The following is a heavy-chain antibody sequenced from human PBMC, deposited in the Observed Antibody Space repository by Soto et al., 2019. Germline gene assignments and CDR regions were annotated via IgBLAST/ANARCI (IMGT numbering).Heavy chain of an antibody. CDR2: IYYSGST. CDR3: ARVGSGIAVRPFDY. V-gene: IGHV4-30-4*08. CDR1: GGSISSGGYY. D-gene: IGHD6-19*01. Sequence: PSETLSLTCTVSGGSISSGGYYWSWIRQHPGKGLEWIGYIYYSGSTYYNPSLKSRVTISLDTSKNQFSLKLSSVTAADTAVYYCARVGSGIAVRPFDYWGQGTLVTVSS. J-gene: IGHJ4*02.